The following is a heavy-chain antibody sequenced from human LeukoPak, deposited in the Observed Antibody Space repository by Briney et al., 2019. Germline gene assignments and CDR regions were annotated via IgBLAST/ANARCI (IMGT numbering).Heavy chain of an antibody. D-gene: IGHD2-15*01. CDR1: GYSFADYY. J-gene: IGHJ4*02. V-gene: IGHV1-2*02. CDR3: ARGGYNNPYDY. Sequence: ASVKVSCKASGYSFADYYMHWVRQAPGQGLEWMGWIKPNSGGTRYAQRFQGRVTMTADRSITTAYMELSSLRSDDTAVYYCARGGYNNPYDYWGQGTLVTVSS. CDR2: IKPNSGGT.